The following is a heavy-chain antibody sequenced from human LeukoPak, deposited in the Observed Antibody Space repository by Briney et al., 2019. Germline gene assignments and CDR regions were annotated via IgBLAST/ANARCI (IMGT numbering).Heavy chain of an antibody. J-gene: IGHJ6*02. D-gene: IGHD3-3*01. CDR2: IKQDGSEK. Sequence: PGGSLRLYCAASGFTFSSYWMSWVRQAPGKGLEWVANIKQDGSEKYYVDSVKGRFTISRGNAKNSLYLQMNSLRAEDTAVYYCARDPPNYDFWSGYYWYGMDVWGQGTTVTVSS. CDR3: ARDPPNYDFWSGYYWYGMDV. V-gene: IGHV3-7*01. CDR1: GFTFSSYW.